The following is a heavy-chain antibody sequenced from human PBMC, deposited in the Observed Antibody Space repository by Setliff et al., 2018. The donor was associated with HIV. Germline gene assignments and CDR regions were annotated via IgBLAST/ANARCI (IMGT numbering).Heavy chain of an antibody. J-gene: IGHJ4*02. CDR2: INQNGREK. D-gene: IGHD3-22*01. Sequence: HPGGSLRLSCEASGFTFSASPIHWVRQSPGKGLEWVANINQNGREKYYVDSVKGRFAISRDNVKNSLYLQMNSLRGEDTAVYYCAGSRGYFVKADWGQGTLVTVSS. CDR1: GFTFSASP. CDR3: AGSRGYFVKAD. V-gene: IGHV3-7*01.